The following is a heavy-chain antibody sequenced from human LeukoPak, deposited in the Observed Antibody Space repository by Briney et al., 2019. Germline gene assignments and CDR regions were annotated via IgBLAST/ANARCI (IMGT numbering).Heavy chain of an antibody. Sequence: GGSLRLSCVVSGFTINNYGMTWVRQAPGRGLQWVSSISVNGDATGYADSVKGRFTISRDNSKNTLYLQMNSLRAEDTAVYYCAKERGVDIVATGPFDYWGQGTLVTVSS. CDR1: GFTINNYG. J-gene: IGHJ4*02. V-gene: IGHV3-23*01. D-gene: IGHD5-12*01. CDR3: AKERGVDIVATGPFDY. CDR2: ISVNGDAT.